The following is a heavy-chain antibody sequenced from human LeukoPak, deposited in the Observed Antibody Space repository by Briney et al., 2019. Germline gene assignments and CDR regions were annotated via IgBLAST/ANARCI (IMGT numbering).Heavy chain of an antibody. V-gene: IGHV3-21*01. CDR3: ARDLGGSYYSAFDI. D-gene: IGHD1-26*01. CDR1: GFTFSSYS. CDR2: ISSSSSYI. Sequence: PGGSLRLSCAASGFTFSSYSMNWVRQAPGKGLEWVSSISSSSSYIYYADSAKGRFTISRDNAKNSLYLQMNSLRAEDTAVYYCARDLGGSYYSAFDIWGQGTMVTVSS. J-gene: IGHJ3*02.